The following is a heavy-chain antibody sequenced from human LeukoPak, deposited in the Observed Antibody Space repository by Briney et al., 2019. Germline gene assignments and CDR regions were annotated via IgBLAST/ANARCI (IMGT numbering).Heavy chain of an antibody. CDR2: IHQSGMT. V-gene: IGHV4-38-2*01. D-gene: IGHD1-26*01. CDR3: ARSGDYIKEGFDY. Sequence: PSETLSLTCVVSGRSIRSGYYWGWIRQSPGKGLEWIGSIHQSGMTYYNPSLKSRVTLSVDTSKNQFPLHMTSVTAADAALYFCARSGDYIKEGFDYWGQGIQVTVSS. J-gene: IGHJ4*02. CDR1: GRSIRSGYY.